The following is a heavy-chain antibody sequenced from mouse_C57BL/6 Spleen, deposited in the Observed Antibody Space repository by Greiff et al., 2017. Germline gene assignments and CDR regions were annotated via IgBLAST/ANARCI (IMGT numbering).Heavy chain of an antibody. CDR1: GYTFTSYW. J-gene: IGHJ1*03. CDR2: IYPGSGSN. V-gene: IGHV1-55*01. CDR3: AITTVVATKDWYFDV. Sequence: VQLQQPGAELVKPGASVKMSCKASGYTFTSYWITWVKQRPGQGLEWIGDIYPGSGSNNYNEKFKSKATLTVDTSSSTAYMQLSSLTSEDSAVYYCAITTVVATKDWYFDVWGTGTTVTVSS. D-gene: IGHD1-1*01.